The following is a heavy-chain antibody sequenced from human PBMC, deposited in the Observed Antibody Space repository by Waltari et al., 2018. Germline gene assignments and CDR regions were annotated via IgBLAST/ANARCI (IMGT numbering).Heavy chain of an antibody. V-gene: IGHV1-69*10. CDR2: IIPILGIA. CDR1: GGTFSSYA. J-gene: IGHJ5*02. Sequence: QVQLVQSGAEVKKPGSSVKVSCKASGGTFSSYAISWVRQAPGQGLEWMGGIIPILGIANYAQKFQGRVTITADKSTSTAYMELSSLRSEDTAVYYCARDLVVPALNDLRGGWFDPWGQGTLVTVSS. D-gene: IGHD2-2*01. CDR3: ARDLVVPALNDLRGGWFDP.